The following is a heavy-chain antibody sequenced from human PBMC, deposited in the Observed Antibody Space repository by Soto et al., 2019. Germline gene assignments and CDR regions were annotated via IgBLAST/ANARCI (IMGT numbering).Heavy chain of an antibody. D-gene: IGHD3-22*01. Sequence: SETLSLTCTVYGDSISRYYWSWIRQPPGKGLEWIGYIYYSGSTNYNPSLKSRVTISVDTSKNQFSLRLSSVTAADTAVYYCAREPTAVDSSGSWFDPWGQGTLVTVSS. J-gene: IGHJ5*02. CDR3: AREPTAVDSSGSWFDP. V-gene: IGHV4-59*01. CDR1: GDSISRYY. CDR2: IYYSGST.